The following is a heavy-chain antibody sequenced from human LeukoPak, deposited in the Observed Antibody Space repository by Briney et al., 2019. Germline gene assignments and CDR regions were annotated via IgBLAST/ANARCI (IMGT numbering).Heavy chain of an antibody. V-gene: IGHV1-69*13. Sequence: SVKVSCKASGGTFSSYAISWVRQAPGQGLEWMGGIIPIFGTANYAQKFQGRVTITADESTSTAYVELSSLRSEDTAVYYCAGYCSSTSCPIDYWGQGTLVTVSS. CDR3: AGYCSSTSCPIDY. J-gene: IGHJ4*02. CDR2: IIPIFGTA. CDR1: GGTFSSYA. D-gene: IGHD2-2*01.